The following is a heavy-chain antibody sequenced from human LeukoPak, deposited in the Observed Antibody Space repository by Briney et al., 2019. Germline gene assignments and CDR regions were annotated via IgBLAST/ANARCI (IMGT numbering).Heavy chain of an antibody. D-gene: IGHD2-2*01. CDR1: GFTFSSYS. J-gene: IGHJ4*02. Sequence: PGGSLRLSCAASGFTFSSYSMNWVRQAPGKGLEWVSYISSSSSTIYYADSVKGRFTISRDNAKNSLYLQMNSLRAEDTAVYYCARDDVGVSRQYQLLLGEVYWGQGTLVTVSS. CDR2: ISSSSSTI. V-gene: IGHV3-48*01. CDR3: ARDDVGVSRQYQLLLGEVY.